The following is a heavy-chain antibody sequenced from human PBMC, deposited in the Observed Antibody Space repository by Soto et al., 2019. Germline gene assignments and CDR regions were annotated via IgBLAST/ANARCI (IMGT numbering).Heavy chain of an antibody. V-gene: IGHV4-31*03. CDR2: IYYSGST. J-gene: IGHJ4*02. Sequence: QVQLQESGPGLVKPSQTQSLTCTVSGGSISSGGYYWSWIRQHPGKGLEWIGYIYYSGSTYYNPSLKSRVTISVDTSKNQFSLKLSSVTAADTAVYYCARAPVPHYYDSSGYYFDYWGQGTLVTVSS. CDR3: ARAPVPHYYDSSGYYFDY. CDR1: GGSISSGGYY. D-gene: IGHD3-22*01.